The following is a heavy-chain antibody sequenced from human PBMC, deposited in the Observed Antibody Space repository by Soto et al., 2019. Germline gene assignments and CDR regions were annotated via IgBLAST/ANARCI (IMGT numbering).Heavy chain of an antibody. CDR3: ARRNYGEEGYFFDF. CDR2: IYDSGTT. V-gene: IGHV4-59*08. J-gene: IGHJ4*02. CDR1: GGSITGYY. D-gene: IGHD4-17*01. Sequence: QVQLRESGPGLVRPSETLSLTCTVSGGSITGYYWSWIRQPPGKGLEWIGYIYDSGTTTYNAALKSRGTISADTSKNPFSLNLRSVTAADTAVYYCARRNYGEEGYFFDFWGQGVLVTVSS.